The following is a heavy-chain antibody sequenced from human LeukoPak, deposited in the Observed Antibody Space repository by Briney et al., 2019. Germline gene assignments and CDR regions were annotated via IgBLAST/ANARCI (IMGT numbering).Heavy chain of an antibody. CDR1: GYTFTSYG. CDR2: SSAYNGNT. D-gene: IGHD6-13*01. V-gene: IGHV1-18*04. J-gene: IGHJ6*04. CDR3: ARNRWGQQLVGWDRYYYYGMDV. Sequence: ASVKVSCKASGYTFTSYGISWVRQAPGQGLEWTGWSSAYNGNTNYAQKLQGRVTMTTDTSTSTAYMELRSLRSDDTAVYYCARNRWGQQLVGWDRYYYYGMDVWGKGTTVTVSS.